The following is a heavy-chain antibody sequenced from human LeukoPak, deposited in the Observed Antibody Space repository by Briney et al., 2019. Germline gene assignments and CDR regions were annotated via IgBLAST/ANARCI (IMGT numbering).Heavy chain of an antibody. Sequence: AGGSLRLSCAASGFTFSSYEMNWVRQAPGKGLEWVSYISSSGSTIYYADSVKGRFTISRDNAKNSLYLQMNSLRAEDTAIYYCAREDSSGLDYWGQGTLVTVSS. CDR1: GFTFSSYE. CDR3: AREDSSGLDY. CDR2: ISSSGSTI. J-gene: IGHJ4*02. D-gene: IGHD6-19*01. V-gene: IGHV3-48*03.